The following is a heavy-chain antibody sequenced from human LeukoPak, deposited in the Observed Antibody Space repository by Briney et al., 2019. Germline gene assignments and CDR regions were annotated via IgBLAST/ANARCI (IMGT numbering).Heavy chain of an antibody. CDR2: INSDGSST. CDR1: GFTFSSYW. Sequence: GGSLRLSCAASGFTFSSYWMHWVRQAPGKGLVWVSRINSDGSSTSYADSVKGRFTISRDNAKNTLYLQMNSLRAEDTAAYYCARVWVRNPFDYWGQGTLVTVSS. D-gene: IGHD5-18*01. J-gene: IGHJ4*02. CDR3: ARVWVRNPFDY. V-gene: IGHV3-74*01.